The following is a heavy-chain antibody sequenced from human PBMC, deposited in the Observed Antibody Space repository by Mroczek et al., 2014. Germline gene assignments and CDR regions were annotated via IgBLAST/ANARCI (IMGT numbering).Heavy chain of an antibody. V-gene: IGHV4-30-4*01. J-gene: IGHJ2*01. CDR3: ARTEVGATVNWYFDL. Sequence: QVQLQESGPGLVKPSQTLSLTCTVSGGSISSGDYYWSWIRQPPGKGLEWIGYIYYSGSTYYNPSLKSRVTISVDTSKNQFSLKLSSVTAADTAVYYCARTEVGATVNWYFDLWGRGTLVTVSS. CDR1: GGSISSGDYY. D-gene: IGHD1-26*01. CDR2: IYYSGST.